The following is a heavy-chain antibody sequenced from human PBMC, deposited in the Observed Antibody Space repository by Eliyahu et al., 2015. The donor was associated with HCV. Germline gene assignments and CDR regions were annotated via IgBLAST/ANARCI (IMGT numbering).Heavy chain of an antibody. J-gene: IGHJ4*02. D-gene: IGHD2-15*01. CDR3: AKDVGGYLASCSGGTCYPDY. CDR1: GFTFXDYA. CDR2: ISWNSVTT. V-gene: IGHV3-9*01. Sequence: EVRLVGSGGGVVQPGRSLRLSCAASGFTFXDYAMHWVRQAPGKGLEWVSGISWNSVTTGYADSVKGRFTISRDNAKNCLYLQMNSLRAEDTALYYCAKDVGGYLASCSGGTCYPDYWGQGTLVTVSS.